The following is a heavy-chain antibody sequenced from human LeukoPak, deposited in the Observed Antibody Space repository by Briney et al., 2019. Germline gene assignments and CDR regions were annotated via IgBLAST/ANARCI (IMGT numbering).Heavy chain of an antibody. CDR2: ISAYNGNT. D-gene: IGHD3-22*01. V-gene: IGHV1-18*01. CDR3: ARDRYYYDSSGYPPPLDY. J-gene: IGHJ4*02. Sequence: ASVKVSCTASGYTFTSYGISWVRQAPGQGLEWMGWISAYNGNTNYAQKLQGRVTMTTDTSTSTAYMELRSLRSDDTAVYYCARDRYYYDSSGYPPPLDYWGQGTLVTVSS. CDR1: GYTFTSYG.